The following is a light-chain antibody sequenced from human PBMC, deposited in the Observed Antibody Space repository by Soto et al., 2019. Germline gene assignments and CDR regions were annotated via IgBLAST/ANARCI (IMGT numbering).Light chain of an antibody. Sequence: DIVMTQSPDSLAVSLGERATINCKSSRSVLYSSNNKNYLAWYQQKTGQPPKLLIYWASTRESGVPDRFSGSGSGTDFTLTISSLQAEDVAVYYCQQYYSTPWTFGQGTKVEIK. CDR1: RSVLYSSNNKNY. CDR2: WAS. V-gene: IGKV4-1*01. CDR3: QQYYSTPWT. J-gene: IGKJ1*01.